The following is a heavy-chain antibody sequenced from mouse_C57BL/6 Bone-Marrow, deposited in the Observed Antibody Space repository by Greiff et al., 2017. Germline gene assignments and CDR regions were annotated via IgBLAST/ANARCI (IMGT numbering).Heavy chain of an antibody. Sequence: QVQLKQSGAELARPGASVKMSCKASGYTFTSYTMHWVKQRPGQGLEWIGYINPSSGYTKYNQKFKDKATLTADKSSSTAYMQLSSLTSEDSAVYYCARSPYVYFDYWGQGTTLTVSS. J-gene: IGHJ2*01. V-gene: IGHV1-4*01. CDR1: GYTFTSYT. D-gene: IGHD6-5*01. CDR2: INPSSGYT. CDR3: ARSPYVYFDY.